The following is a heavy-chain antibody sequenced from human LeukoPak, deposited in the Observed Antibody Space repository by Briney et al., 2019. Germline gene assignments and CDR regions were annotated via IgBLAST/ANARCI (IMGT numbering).Heavy chain of an antibody. CDR1: GASISGSGYY. V-gene: IGHV4-39*07. D-gene: IGHD2-15*01. J-gene: IGHJ3*02. CDR3: ARVVKDYSGAFDI. CDR2: IYYSGST. Sequence: SETLSLTCAVSGASISGSGYYLGWIRQPPGKGLEWIGNIYYSGSTYYNASLKSRVTISVDTSKNQFSLKLSSVTAADTAVYYCARVVKDYSGAFDIWGQGTMVTVSS.